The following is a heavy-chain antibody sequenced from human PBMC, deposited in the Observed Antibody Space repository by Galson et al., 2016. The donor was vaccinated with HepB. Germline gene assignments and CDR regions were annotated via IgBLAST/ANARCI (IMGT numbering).Heavy chain of an antibody. CDR2: IDDSGSA. J-gene: IGHJ4*02. D-gene: IGHD6-6*01. CDR3: ARNSSSGVFDS. Sequence: TLSLTCTVSDVSVTSADYFWSWIRQLPGQGLEWIGHIDDSGSADYNPSLKSRIFMSVDTSVNKLSLEVRSVTAADTAVYYCARNSSSGVFDSWGQGTLVTVSS. CDR1: DVSVTSADYF. V-gene: IGHV4-31*03.